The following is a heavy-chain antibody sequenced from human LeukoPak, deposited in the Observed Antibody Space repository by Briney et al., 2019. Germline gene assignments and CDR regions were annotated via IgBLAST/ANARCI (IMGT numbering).Heavy chain of an antibody. CDR3: ARRVTFDY. J-gene: IGHJ4*02. Sequence: SETLSLTCAVSGYSISSGYYWGWIRQPPGKGLEWIGSIYHSGSTYYNPSLKSRVTISVDTSKNQFSLKLSSVTAADTAVYYCARRVTFDYWGEGTLVTVS. V-gene: IGHV4-38-2*01. D-gene: IGHD2-21*02. CDR2: IYHSGST. CDR1: GYSISSGYY.